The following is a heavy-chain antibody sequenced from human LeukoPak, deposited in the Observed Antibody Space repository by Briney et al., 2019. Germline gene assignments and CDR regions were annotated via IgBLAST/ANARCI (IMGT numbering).Heavy chain of an antibody. CDR2: ISSSGSTI. CDR3: ASITMVRGVRWRGMDV. J-gene: IGHJ6*02. CDR1: GFTFSDYY. Sequence: GVSLRLSCAASGFTFSDYYMSQIRQAPGKGLEWVSYISSSGSTIYYADSVKGRFTISRDNAKNSLYLQMNGLRAEDTAVYYCASITMVRGVRWRGMDVWGQGTTVTVSS. V-gene: IGHV3-11*01. D-gene: IGHD3-10*01.